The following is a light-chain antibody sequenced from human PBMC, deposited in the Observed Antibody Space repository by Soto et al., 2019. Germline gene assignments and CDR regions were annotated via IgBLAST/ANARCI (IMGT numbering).Light chain of an antibody. CDR3: QQYNNWPS. CDR1: QSVSNN. J-gene: IGKJ5*01. CDR2: DIS. Sequence: VLYQSPGTLSLYPGERATLYCRASQSVSNNYLAWYQQKPGQAPRLLIYDISNRAAGVPARFSGSGSETEFTLTIRSLQSDDFAVYFCQQYNNWPSFGQGRLLAIK. V-gene: IGKV3-15*01.